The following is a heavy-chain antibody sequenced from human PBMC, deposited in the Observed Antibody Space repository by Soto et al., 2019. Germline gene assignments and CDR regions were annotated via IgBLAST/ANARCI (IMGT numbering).Heavy chain of an antibody. D-gene: IGHD3-3*01. CDR2: IIPIFGTA. CDR1: GCTFSSYA. CDR3: ARDPHPYYDFWSASGSQTYYYYGMDV. J-gene: IGHJ6*02. Sequence: ASVKVSCKASGCTFSSYAISCVRQAPGQVLEWMGGIIPIFGTANYAQKFQGRVTITADKSTSTAYMELSSLRSEDTAVYYCARDPHPYYDFWSASGSQTYYYYGMDVWGQGTTVTVSS. V-gene: IGHV1-69*06.